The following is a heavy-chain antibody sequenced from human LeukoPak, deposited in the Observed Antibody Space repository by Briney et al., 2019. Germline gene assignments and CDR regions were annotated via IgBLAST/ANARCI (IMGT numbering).Heavy chain of an antibody. V-gene: IGHV3-43D*03. J-gene: IGHJ4*02. Sequence: GGSLRLSCAASGFTFSSYAMSWVRQAPGKGLEWVSLISWDGGTTYYADSVKGRFTISRDNSKNSLYLQMNSLRVEDTALYYCAKDKDSSGCLDYWGQGTLVTVSS. CDR3: AKDKDSSGCLDY. CDR2: ISWDGGTT. D-gene: IGHD3-22*01. CDR1: GFTFSSYA.